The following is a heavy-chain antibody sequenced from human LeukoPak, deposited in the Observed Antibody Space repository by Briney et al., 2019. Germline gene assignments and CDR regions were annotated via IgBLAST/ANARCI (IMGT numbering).Heavy chain of an antibody. V-gene: IGHV4-34*01. Sequence: PSETLSLTCTVSGGSISSYYWSWIRQPPGKGLEWIGEINHSGSTNYNPSLKSRVTISVDTSKNQFSLKLSSVTAADTAVYYCARRSRLSTRILVVVADYYFDYWGQGTLVTVSS. J-gene: IGHJ4*02. D-gene: IGHD2-15*01. CDR2: INHSGST. CDR1: GGSISSYY. CDR3: ARRSRLSTRILVVVADYYFDY.